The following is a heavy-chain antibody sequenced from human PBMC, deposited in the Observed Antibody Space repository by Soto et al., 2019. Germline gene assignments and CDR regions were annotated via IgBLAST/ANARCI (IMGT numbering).Heavy chain of an antibody. CDR1: GFTFSSYA. J-gene: IGHJ4*01. V-gene: IGHV3-23*01. Sequence: EVQLLESGGDLVQPGGSLRLSCAASGFTFSSYAMAWVRQAPGKGLEWFSAISGSGGSTYYVDSVKGRFTISRDNAKNTRYLQMNSLRAEDTAVEYCANRQREQRGDFDYCVDGALVTDSS. CDR2: ISGSGGST. D-gene: IGHD1-1*01. CDR3: ANRQREQRGDFDY.